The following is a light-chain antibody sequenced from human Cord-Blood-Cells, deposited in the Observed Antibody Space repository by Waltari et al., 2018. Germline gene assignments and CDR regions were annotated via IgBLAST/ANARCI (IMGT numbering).Light chain of an antibody. V-gene: IGLV2-14*01. J-gene: IGLJ3*02. CDR3: SSYTSSSTWV. CDR2: DVS. CDR1: SSDVGGYNY. Sequence: QSALTQPASVSGSPGQSITISCTGTSSDVGGYNYVSWYQQHPGKAPKLMIYDVSNWPSGVSNRFSCSKSGNTASLTISGLQAEDEADYYCSSYTSSSTWVFGGGTKLTVL.